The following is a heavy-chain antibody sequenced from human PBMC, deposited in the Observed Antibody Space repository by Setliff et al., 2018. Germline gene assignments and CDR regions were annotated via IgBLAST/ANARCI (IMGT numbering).Heavy chain of an antibody. D-gene: IGHD2-2*01. J-gene: IGHJ4*02. Sequence: GASVKVSCKASGGTFRTDGFNWVRQAPGQGLEWMGRIIPVFGTAKYVQKFQGRVTISADESARTAYMEMSSLRFEDTAVYYCARDTRDKYDTSCQRLSGGEFWGQGTLVTVSS. CDR2: IIPVFGTA. CDR1: GGTFRTDG. CDR3: ARDTRDKYDTSCQRLSGGEF. V-gene: IGHV1-69*13.